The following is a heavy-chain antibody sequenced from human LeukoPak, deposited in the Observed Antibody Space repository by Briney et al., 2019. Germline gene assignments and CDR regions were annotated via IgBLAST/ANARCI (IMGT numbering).Heavy chain of an antibody. J-gene: IGHJ3*01. Sequence: GESLKISCKGSGYSFTNYWIGWVRQMPGKGLERVGIIHPRDSDTRYSPSFQGQVTISADKSISTAYLQWSSLKASDTAMYYCARQQVPLEYAYDVWGQGTMVTVSS. CDR3: ARQQVPLEYAYDV. CDR2: IHPRDSDT. V-gene: IGHV5-51*01. CDR1: GYSFTNYW.